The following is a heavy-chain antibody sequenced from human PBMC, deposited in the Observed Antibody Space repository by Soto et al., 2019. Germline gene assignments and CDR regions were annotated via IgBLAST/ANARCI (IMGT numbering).Heavy chain of an antibody. V-gene: IGHV4-34*01. J-gene: IGHJ5*02. CDR1: GGSFSGYY. D-gene: IGHD2-15*01. CDR3: ARALRYCSGGSCYAWSDP. Sequence: SETLCLTCAVYGGSFSGYYWSWIRQPPGKGLEWIGEINHSGSTNYNPSLKSRVTISVDTSKNQFSLKLSSVTAADTAVYYCARALRYCSGGSCYAWSDPWGQGTLVTVSS. CDR2: INHSGST.